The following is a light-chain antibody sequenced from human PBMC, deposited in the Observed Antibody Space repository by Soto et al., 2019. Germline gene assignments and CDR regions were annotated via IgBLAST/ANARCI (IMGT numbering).Light chain of an antibody. J-gene: IGLJ1*01. V-gene: IGLV2-14*01. CDR3: SSYSRSSFYV. CDR1: SSDVGGYIY. CDR2: EVS. Sequence: QSVLTQPASVSGSPGQSITISCTGTSSDVGGYIYVSWYQQHPGKAPKLMIYEVSNRPSGVSNRFSGSKSGNTASLTISGLQAEDEADYYCSSYSRSSFYVFGTGTNVTVL.